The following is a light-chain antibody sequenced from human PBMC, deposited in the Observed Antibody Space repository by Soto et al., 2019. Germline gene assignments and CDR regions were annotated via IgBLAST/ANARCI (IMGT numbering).Light chain of an antibody. CDR3: KQYGSSWT. CDR1: QSVSSY. CDR2: GAS. Sequence: LLTQSPATLSLSPGESATLSCRASQSVSSYLAWYQQNPGQAPRLLIYGASSRATGIQDRFSGSESGTEFTLTISRLEPEDFAVYYCKQYGSSWTFGQGTKVDI. V-gene: IGKV3-20*01. J-gene: IGKJ1*01.